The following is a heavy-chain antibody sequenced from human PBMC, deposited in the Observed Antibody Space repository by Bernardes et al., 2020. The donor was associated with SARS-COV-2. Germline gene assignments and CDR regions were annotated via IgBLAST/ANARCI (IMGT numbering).Heavy chain of an antibody. J-gene: IGHJ6*01. V-gene: IGHV1-2*02. CDR1: GYLFTGYY. CDR3: AVPPTNDDRYAMDL. Sequence: ASVKVSCKASGYLFTGYYIHWVRQAPGQGLEWMGWINPNSGGTNYAQKFQGRVTMTRDTSISTAYMELSRLRSDDTAVYYCAVPPTNDDRYAMDLWGDGNTVTVS. CDR2: INPNSGGT. D-gene: IGHD3-22*01.